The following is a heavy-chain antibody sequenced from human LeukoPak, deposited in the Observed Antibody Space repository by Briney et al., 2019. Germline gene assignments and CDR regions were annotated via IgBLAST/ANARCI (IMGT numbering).Heavy chain of an antibody. CDR2: VDHTGST. V-gene: IGHV4-59*08. Sequence: SETLSLTCSVSDDSITMYYWTWIRQPPGKGLEWIGYVDHTGSTNFNPSLNGRASISRDTTNNLFSLRLSSVTAADTAVYYCALTPHGYYYYYYMDVWGKGTTVTVSS. J-gene: IGHJ6*03. CDR1: DDSITMYY. CDR3: ALTPHGYYYYYYMDV.